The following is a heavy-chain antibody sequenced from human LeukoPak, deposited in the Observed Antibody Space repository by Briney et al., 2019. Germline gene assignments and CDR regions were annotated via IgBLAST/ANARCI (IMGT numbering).Heavy chain of an antibody. CDR1: GFTFDDYG. Sequence: PGGSLRLSCAASGFTFDDYGMSWVRQAPGKGLEWVSGIKWNGGSTGYADSVKGRFTISRDNAKNSLYLQMNSPRAEDTALYYCAKADDYGTGGGFLDYWDQGTLVTVSS. D-gene: IGHD4-17*01. J-gene: IGHJ4*02. CDR2: IKWNGGST. V-gene: IGHV3-20*04. CDR3: AKADDYGTGGGFLDY.